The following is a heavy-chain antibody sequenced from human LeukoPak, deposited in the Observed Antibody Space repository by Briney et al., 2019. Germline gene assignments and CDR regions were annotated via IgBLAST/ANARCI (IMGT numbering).Heavy chain of an antibody. CDR2: INAGNGNT. CDR1: GYTFTSYA. CDR3: AREIGPRQLHLWGSAFDY. Sequence: ASVKVSCKASGYTFTSYAMHWVRQAPGQRLEWMGWINAGNGNTKYSQEFQGRVTITRDTSTTTVYMELSSLRSEDTAMYYCAREIGPRQLHLWGSAFDYWGQGTLVTVSS. J-gene: IGHJ4*02. D-gene: IGHD5-18*01. V-gene: IGHV1-3*03.